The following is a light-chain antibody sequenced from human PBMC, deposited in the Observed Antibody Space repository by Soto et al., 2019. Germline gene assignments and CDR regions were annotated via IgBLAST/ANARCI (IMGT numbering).Light chain of an antibody. CDR3: QVWDSSTVV. CDR2: RDT. V-gene: IGLV3-9*01. CDR1: NIGSKN. Sequence: SYELTQPLSVSVALGQTARITCGGNNIGSKNVHWYLLNPGQAPVLVIYRDTNRPSGIPERFSGSNSGNTATLAISGAQVGDDADYYCQVWDSSTVVFGGGTKVTVL. J-gene: IGLJ3*02.